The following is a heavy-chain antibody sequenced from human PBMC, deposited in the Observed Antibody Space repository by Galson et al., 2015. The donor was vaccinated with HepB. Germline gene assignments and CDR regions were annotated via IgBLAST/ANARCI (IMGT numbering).Heavy chain of an antibody. D-gene: IGHD4-17*01. CDR3: ARVADADYGDHSHFDY. Sequence: LRLSCAASGFTFSDYYMSWIRQAPGKGLEWVSYISSSSTYTNYADSVKGRFTISRDNAKKPLYLQINSLRAEDTAVYYCARVADADYGDHSHFDYWGQGTLVTVSS. V-gene: IGHV3-11*06. CDR1: GFTFSDYY. CDR2: ISSSSTYT. J-gene: IGHJ4*02.